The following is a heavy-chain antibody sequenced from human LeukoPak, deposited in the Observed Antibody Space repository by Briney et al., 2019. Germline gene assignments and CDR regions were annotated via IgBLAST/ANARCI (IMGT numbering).Heavy chain of an antibody. J-gene: IGHJ6*03. CDR2: INPNSGGT. CDR1: GYTFTGYY. CDR3: ARDGDFPARYYYYYMDV. V-gene: IGHV1-2*02. D-gene: IGHD2-21*01. Sequence: GASVKVSCKASGYTFTGYYMHWVRQAPGQGLEWMGWINPNSGGTNYAQKFQGRVTMTRDTSISTAYMELSRLRSDDTAVYYCARDGDFPARYYYYYMDVWGKGTTVTVSS.